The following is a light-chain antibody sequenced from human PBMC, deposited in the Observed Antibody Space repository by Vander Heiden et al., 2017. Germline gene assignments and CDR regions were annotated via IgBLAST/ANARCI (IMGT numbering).Light chain of an antibody. CDR1: SVDVGDYDY. J-gene: IGLJ3*02. CDR2: DVT. V-gene: IGLV2-11*01. CDR3: CSYAVSYTWV. Sequence: TLPQPRSVSGSPVQSVTISCTGTSVDVGDYDYVSWYQQHAGKAPKLMIDDVTKWPSGAPDCFACSKSGNTATRTISGRLTEDEADYYCCSYAVSYTWVFGGGTKVTVL.